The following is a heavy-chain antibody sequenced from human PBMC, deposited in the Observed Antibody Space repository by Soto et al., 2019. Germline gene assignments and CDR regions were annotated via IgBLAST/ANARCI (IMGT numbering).Heavy chain of an antibody. CDR3: ASPRARWGIEVAGTDY. D-gene: IGHD6-19*01. Sequence: QVQLVESGGGVVQPGRSLRLSCAASGFTFSSYAMHWVRQAPGKGLEWVAVISHDGSNKYYADSVQGRFTISSDNSTTTVYLQMTSLRAEATAVYDCASPRARWGIEVAGTDYWGQGSLVTVSS. J-gene: IGHJ4*02. V-gene: IGHV3-30-3*01. CDR2: ISHDGSNK. CDR1: GFTFSSYA.